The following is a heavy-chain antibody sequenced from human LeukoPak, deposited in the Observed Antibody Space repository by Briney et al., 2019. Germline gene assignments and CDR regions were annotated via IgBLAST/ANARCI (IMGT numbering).Heavy chain of an antibody. Sequence: ASVKVSCKASGYTFTSYYMHWVRQAPGQGLEWMGIINPSGGSTSYAQKFQGRVTMTRDTSTSTVYMELSSLRSEDTAVYYCARAQGYCSGGSCYELAFDIWGQGTMVTVSS. CDR3: ARAQGYCSGGSCYELAFDI. V-gene: IGHV1-46*01. D-gene: IGHD2-15*01. CDR2: INPSGGST. CDR1: GYTFTSYY. J-gene: IGHJ3*02.